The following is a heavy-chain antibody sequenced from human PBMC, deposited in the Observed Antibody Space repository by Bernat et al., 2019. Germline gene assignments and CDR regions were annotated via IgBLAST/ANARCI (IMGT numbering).Heavy chain of an antibody. D-gene: IGHD4-17*01. J-gene: IGHJ4*02. Sequence: QVQLQESGPGLVKPSQTLSLTCTVSGGSISSGGYYWSWIRQHPGKGLEWIGYIYNSGSTYYNPSLKSRVTISVDTSKNQFSLKLSSVTAADTAVYYCARETSYGDSTPLFDYWGQGTLVTVSS. CDR3: ARETSYGDSTPLFDY. CDR1: GGSISSGGYY. V-gene: IGHV4-31*03. CDR2: IYNSGST.